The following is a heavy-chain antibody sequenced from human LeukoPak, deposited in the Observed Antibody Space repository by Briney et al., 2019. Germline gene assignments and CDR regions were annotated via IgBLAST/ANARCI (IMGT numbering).Heavy chain of an antibody. CDR2: ISSSSSYI. CDR3: ARATYDSSGYHHDY. V-gene: IGHV3-21*01. J-gene: IGHJ4*02. D-gene: IGHD3-22*01. CDR1: GFTFSSYE. Sequence: GGSLRLSCAASGFTFSSYEMNWVRQAPGKGLEWVSSISSSSSYIYYADSVKGRFTISRDNAKNSLYLQMNSLRAEDTAVYYCARATYDSSGYHHDYWGQGTLVTVSS.